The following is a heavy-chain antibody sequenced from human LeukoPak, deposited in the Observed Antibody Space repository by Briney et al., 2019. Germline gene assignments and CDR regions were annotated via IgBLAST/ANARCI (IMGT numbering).Heavy chain of an antibody. D-gene: IGHD3-16*01. CDR2: IYTSGST. CDR1: GGSISSGGYY. CDR3: ARAYDSEDYFDY. J-gene: IGHJ4*02. Sequence: PSQTLSLTCTVSGGSISSGGYYWSWIRQPAGKGLGWIGRIYTSGSTNYNPSLKSRVTISVDTSKNQFSLKLSSVTAADTAVYYCARAYDSEDYFDYWGQGTLVTVSS. V-gene: IGHV4-61*02.